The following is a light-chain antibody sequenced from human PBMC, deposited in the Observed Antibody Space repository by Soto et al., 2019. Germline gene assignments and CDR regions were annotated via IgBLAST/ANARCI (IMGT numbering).Light chain of an antibody. J-gene: IGKJ1*01. CDR1: HSVGTN. CDR2: GAS. CDR3: QQYKNWPTWT. V-gene: IGKV3-15*01. Sequence: MTQSPDTLSVSPGDRVTLSCRASHSVGTNLAWYQQKPGQAPRLLIYGASARATDVPVRLSGSGSGTEFTHTISSLQSEDFSFYYCQQYKNWPTWTVVPGTRVEIK.